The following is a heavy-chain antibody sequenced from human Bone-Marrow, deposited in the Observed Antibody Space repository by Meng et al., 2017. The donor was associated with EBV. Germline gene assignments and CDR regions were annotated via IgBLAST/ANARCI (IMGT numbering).Heavy chain of an antibody. CDR1: GGSISSYY. V-gene: IGHV4-59*12. J-gene: IGHJ4*02. CDR3: ARDYYGYNYFDY. Sequence: QVQLQESGPGLVKPSETLSLTCTVSGGSISSYYWSWIRQPPGKGLEWIGYIYYSGSTNYNPSLKSRVTISGDTSKNQFSLKLTSVTAADTAVYYCARDYYGYNYFDYWGQGTLVTVSS. D-gene: IGHD3-22*01. CDR2: IYYSGST.